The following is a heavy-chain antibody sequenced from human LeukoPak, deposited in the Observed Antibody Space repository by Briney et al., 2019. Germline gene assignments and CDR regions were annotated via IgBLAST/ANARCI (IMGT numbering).Heavy chain of an antibody. CDR1: GFSLSTSGVG. Sequence: SGPTLVKPTQTLTLTCTFSGFSLSTSGVGVGWIRQPPGKALEWLALIYWDDDKRYSTSLKSRLTITKDTSKNQVVLTMTNMDPVDTAIFYKAHSAYEILTGPGRRAFDIWGQGTMVTVSS. CDR2: IYWDDDK. CDR3: AHSAYEILTGPGRRAFDI. J-gene: IGHJ3*02. D-gene: IGHD3-9*01. V-gene: IGHV2-5*02.